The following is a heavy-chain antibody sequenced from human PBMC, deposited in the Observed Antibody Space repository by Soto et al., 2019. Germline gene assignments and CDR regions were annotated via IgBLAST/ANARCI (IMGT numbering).Heavy chain of an antibody. V-gene: IGHV4-59*01. D-gene: IGHD5-18*01. CDR2: IYYSGST. J-gene: IGHJ6*02. CDR1: GGSISSYY. Sequence: SETLSLTCTVSGGSISSYYRSWIRQPPGKGLEWIGYIYYSGSTNYNPSLKSRVTISVDTSKNQFSLKLSSVTAADTAVYYCARERGYSYGSDYGMDVWGQGTTVTVS. CDR3: ARERGYSYGSDYGMDV.